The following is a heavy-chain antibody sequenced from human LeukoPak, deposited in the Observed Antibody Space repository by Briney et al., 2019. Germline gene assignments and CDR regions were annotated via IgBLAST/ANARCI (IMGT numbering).Heavy chain of an antibody. D-gene: IGHD6-13*01. J-gene: IGHJ4*02. CDR3: ARALAAAAHTSLDY. V-gene: IGHV3-66*01. CDR1: GFTVNTNY. Sequence: GGSLRLSCAASGFTVNTNYISWVRQAPGKGLEWASIIYDGGNTYYGDSVKGRFAISRDSSKNTVYLQMHSLRVEDTAIYYCARALAAAAHTSLDYWGQGTLVTVSS. CDR2: IYDGGNT.